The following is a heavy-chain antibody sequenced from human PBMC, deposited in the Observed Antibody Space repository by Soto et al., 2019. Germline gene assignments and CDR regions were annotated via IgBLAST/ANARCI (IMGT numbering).Heavy chain of an antibody. D-gene: IGHD5-18*01. CDR3: ANRDTSMITRYYYGMDV. CDR1: GFSFSSYD. J-gene: IGHJ6*02. Sequence: EVQLLESGGGLVQPGGSLRLSCAASGFSFSSYDMSWVRQAPGKGLEWVSAISGGGDRTYCADSVKGRFTISRDNSKNTLYLQMKSLRVEDTAVYYCANRDTSMITRYYYGMDVWGQGTTVTVSS. V-gene: IGHV3-23*01. CDR2: ISGGGDRT.